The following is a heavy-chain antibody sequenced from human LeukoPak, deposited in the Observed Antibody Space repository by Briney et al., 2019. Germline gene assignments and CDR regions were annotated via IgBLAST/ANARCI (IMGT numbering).Heavy chain of an antibody. CDR1: GFTFSGSA. V-gene: IGHV3-73*01. CDR2: IRSKANSYAT. Sequence: GGSLRLSCAASGFTFSGSAMHWVRQASGKGLEWVGRIRSKANSYATAYAASVKGRFTISRDDSKNTAYLRMNSLKTEDTAVYYCTRQDSSGYYRPWGQGTLVTVSS. CDR3: TRQDSSGYYRP. D-gene: IGHD3-22*01. J-gene: IGHJ5*02.